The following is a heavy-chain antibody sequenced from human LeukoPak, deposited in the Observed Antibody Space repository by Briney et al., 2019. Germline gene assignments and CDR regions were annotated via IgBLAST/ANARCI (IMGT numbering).Heavy chain of an antibody. CDR1: GGSFSGYY. CDR2: INHSGST. CDR3: ARGLGLHYYGSGSSHRPLDY. V-gene: IGHV4-34*01. Sequence: SETLSLTCAVYGGSFSGYYWSWIRQPPGKGLEWIGEINHSGSTNYNPSLKSRVTISVYTSKNQFSLKLSSVTAADTAVYYCARGLGLHYYGSGSSHRPLDYWGQGTLVTVSS. J-gene: IGHJ4*02. D-gene: IGHD3-10*01.